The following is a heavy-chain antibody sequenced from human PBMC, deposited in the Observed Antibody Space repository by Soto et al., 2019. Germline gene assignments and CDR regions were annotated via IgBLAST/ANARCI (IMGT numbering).Heavy chain of an antibody. Sequence: SETLSLTCTVSGGSISSSSYYWGWIRQPPGKGLEWIGSIYYSGSTYYNPSLKSRVTISVDTSKNQFSLKLSSVTAADTAVYYCARLNYYDSRWGQGTLVTVSS. J-gene: IGHJ4*02. CDR2: IYYSGST. CDR1: GGSISSSSYY. D-gene: IGHD3-22*01. CDR3: ARLNYYDSR. V-gene: IGHV4-39*01.